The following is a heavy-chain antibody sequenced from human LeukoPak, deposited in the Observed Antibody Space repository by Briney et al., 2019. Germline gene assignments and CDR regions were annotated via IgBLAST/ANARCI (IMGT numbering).Heavy chain of an antibody. CDR2: IYYSGST. D-gene: IGHD1-26*01. V-gene: IGHV4-59*01. CDR1: GGSISSYY. J-gene: IGHJ3*02. Sequence: SETLSLTCTVSGGSISSYYWSWIRQPPGKGLEWIGYIYYSGSTNYNPSLKSRVTISVDTSKNQFSLKLSSVTAADTAVYYCARTTAATGPIDTWGQGTMVTVSS. CDR3: ARTTAATGPIDT.